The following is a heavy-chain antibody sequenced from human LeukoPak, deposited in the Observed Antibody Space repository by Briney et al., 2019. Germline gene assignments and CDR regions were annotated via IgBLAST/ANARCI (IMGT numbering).Heavy chain of an antibody. D-gene: IGHD3-3*01. CDR2: ISAYNGNT. CDR1: GGTFSSYT. CDR3: AREYYDFWSGGNWFDP. Sequence: GASVKVSCKASGGTFSSYTISWVRQAPGQGLEWMGWISAYNGNTNYAQKLQGRVTMTTDTSTSTAYMELRSLRSDDTAVYYCAREYYDFWSGGNWFDPWGQGTLVTVSS. V-gene: IGHV1-18*01. J-gene: IGHJ5*02.